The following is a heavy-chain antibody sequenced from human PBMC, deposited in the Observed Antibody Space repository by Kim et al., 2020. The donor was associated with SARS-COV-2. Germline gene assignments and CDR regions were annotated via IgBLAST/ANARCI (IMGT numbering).Heavy chain of an antibody. CDR1: GYTFTSYG. CDR2: ISAYNGNT. Sequence: ASVKVSCKASGYTFTSYGISWVRQAPGQGLEWMGWISAYNGNTNYAQKLQGRVTMTTDTSTSTAYMELRSLRSDDTAVYYCARGSLVGPIGYSYGYNDYWGQGTLVTVSS. D-gene: IGHD5-18*01. CDR3: ARGSLVGPIGYSYGYNDY. V-gene: IGHV1-18*01. J-gene: IGHJ4*02.